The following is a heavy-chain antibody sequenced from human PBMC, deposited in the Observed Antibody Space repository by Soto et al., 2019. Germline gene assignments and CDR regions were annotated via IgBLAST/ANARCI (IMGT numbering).Heavy chain of an antibody. CDR3: VRAEPTRYFQH. D-gene: IGHD1-1*01. V-gene: IGHV3-66*01. J-gene: IGHJ1*01. CDR1: GFTVSSNY. CDR2: IYSGGST. Sequence: EVQLVESVGGLVQPGGSLRLSCAASGFTVSSNYMSWVRQAPGKGLEWVSVIYSGGSTYYADSVKGRFTISRDNSKNTLYLQMNSLRAEDTAVYYCVRAEPTRYFQHWGQGTLVAVSS.